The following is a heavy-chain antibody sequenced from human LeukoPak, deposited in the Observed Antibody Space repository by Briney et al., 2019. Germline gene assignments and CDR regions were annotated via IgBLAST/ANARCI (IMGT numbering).Heavy chain of an antibody. CDR3: ARERAGQWPGIH. D-gene: IGHD6-19*01. CDR1: GYTFTGYY. CDR2: INPNSGGT. V-gene: IGHV1-2*02. Sequence: ASVKVSCKASGYTFTGYYMHWVRQAPGQGLEWMGWINPNSGGTNYAQKFQGRVAMTRDTSISTAYMELSRLRSDDTAVYYCARERAGQWPGIHWGQGTLVTVSS. J-gene: IGHJ4*02.